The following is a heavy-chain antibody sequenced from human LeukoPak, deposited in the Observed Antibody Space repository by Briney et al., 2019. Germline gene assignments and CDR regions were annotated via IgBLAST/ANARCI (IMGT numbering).Heavy chain of an antibody. CDR1: GGSFSGYY. J-gene: IGHJ1*01. CDR2: INHSGNP. CDR3: ARGLTH. Sequence: PAETLCLTCTVSGGSFSGYYWRWICQPPGKGLEWIGEINHSGNPNYNPSLKSRLTISVDTSRNQLSLKLSSVTAADTGVYYCARGLTHWGQGTLVTVSS. V-gene: IGHV4-34*01.